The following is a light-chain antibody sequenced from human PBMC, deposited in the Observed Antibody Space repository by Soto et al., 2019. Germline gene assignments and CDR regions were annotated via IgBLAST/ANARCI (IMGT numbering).Light chain of an antibody. CDR3: QQRSTWPHT. CDR1: QSVSRF. V-gene: IGKV3-11*01. CDR2: DAS. Sequence: EIVLTQSPATLSLSPGERATLSCRASQSVSRFLAWFQQRPGQAPRLLIYDASNRASGVSARFSGSGSGTDFTLTISSLEPEDFAVYYCQQRSTWPHTFGQGTKLEI. J-gene: IGKJ2*01.